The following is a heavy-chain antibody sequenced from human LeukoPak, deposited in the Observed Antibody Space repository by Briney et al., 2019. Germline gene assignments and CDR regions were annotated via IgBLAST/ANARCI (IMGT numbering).Heavy chain of an antibody. D-gene: IGHD6-19*01. Sequence: GGSLRLSCAASGFTFSSYSMNWVRQAPGKGLAWVSYISYSSSIIYYADSVKGRFTISRDNAKNSLYLQMNSLRAEDTAVYYCARNMYTSGWYRLGYWGRGTLVTVSS. CDR2: ISYSSSII. V-gene: IGHV3-48*01. CDR3: ARNMYTSGWYRLGY. J-gene: IGHJ4*02. CDR1: GFTFSSYS.